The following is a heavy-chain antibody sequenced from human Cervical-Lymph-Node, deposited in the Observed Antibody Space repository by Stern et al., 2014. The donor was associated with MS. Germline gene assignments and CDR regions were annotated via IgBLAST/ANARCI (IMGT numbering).Heavy chain of an antibody. Sequence: VQLVQSGGAVVQPGRSLRLSCAASGFTFSRYGMHWVRHAPGKGLVWVTVISYDGKHKYYAASVKGRFTISRDNSKNTLHLQMNSVTPDDTAIYYCARDYEDTSMLFDHWGQGTLVTVSS. CDR3: ARDYEDTSMLFDH. J-gene: IGHJ4*02. CDR1: GFTFSRYG. CDR2: ISYDGKHK. D-gene: IGHD2-8*01. V-gene: IGHV3-30*03.